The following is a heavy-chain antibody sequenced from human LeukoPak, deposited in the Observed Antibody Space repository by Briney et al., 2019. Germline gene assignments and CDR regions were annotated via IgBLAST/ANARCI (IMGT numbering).Heavy chain of an antibody. J-gene: IGHJ4*02. Sequence: GESLKISCKGSGYSFSTYWIGWVRQMPGKGLEWMGIIYPGDSDTRYSPSFQGQVTISADKSISTAYLQWSSLKASDIAMYYCARLYDFDRSGYYYVGVYWGQGTLVTVSS. CDR3: ARLYDFDRSGYYYVGVY. CDR2: IYPGDSDT. D-gene: IGHD3-22*01. CDR1: GYSFSTYW. V-gene: IGHV5-51*01.